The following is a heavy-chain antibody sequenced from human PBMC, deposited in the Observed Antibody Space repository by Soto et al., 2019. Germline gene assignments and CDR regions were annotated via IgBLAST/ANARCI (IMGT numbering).Heavy chain of an antibody. CDR2: ISGSGGST. CDR3: ARQLPGYCSGGSCYSSFQH. D-gene: IGHD2-15*01. Sequence: EVQLLESGGGLVQPGGSLRLSCAASGFTFSSYAMSWVRQAPGKGLEWVSAISGSGGSTYYADSVKGRFTISRDNSKNTLYLQMNSLRAEDTAVYYCARQLPGYCSGGSCYSSFQHWSQGTLVTVSS. CDR1: GFTFSSYA. J-gene: IGHJ1*01. V-gene: IGHV3-23*01.